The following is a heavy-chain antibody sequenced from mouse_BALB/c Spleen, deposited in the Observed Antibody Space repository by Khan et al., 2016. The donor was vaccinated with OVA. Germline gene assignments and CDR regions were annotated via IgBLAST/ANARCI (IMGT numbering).Heavy chain of an antibody. J-gene: IGHJ2*01. CDR1: GYTFTYYV. D-gene: IGHD1-1*01. CDR2: IYPGSDNA. V-gene: IGHV1-81*01. Sequence: QVQLQQSGPELVKPGASVKMSCKASGYTFTYYVITWVKQRTGQGLEWIGEIYPGSDNAYYNERFKGKATLTADKSSKTPHMQLSSLTSEDSAVYFSARGDDYYVDFDYWGQGTTLTVSA. CDR3: ARGDDYYVDFDY.